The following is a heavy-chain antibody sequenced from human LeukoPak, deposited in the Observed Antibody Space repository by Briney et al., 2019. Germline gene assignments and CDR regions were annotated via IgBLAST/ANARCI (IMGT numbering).Heavy chain of an antibody. CDR3: ARSAVAGTVGYYYYYMDV. J-gene: IGHJ6*03. CDR2: IYTSGNT. D-gene: IGHD6-13*01. V-gene: IGHV4-4*07. Sequence: SETLSLCCTVSGGSISSYYWSWIRQPPGKGLEWIGRIYTSGNTNYNPSLKSRVTMSLATSKNQFSLKLHSVTAADTAVYYCARSAVAGTVGYYYYYMDVWDKGSTVTVSS. CDR1: GGSISSYY.